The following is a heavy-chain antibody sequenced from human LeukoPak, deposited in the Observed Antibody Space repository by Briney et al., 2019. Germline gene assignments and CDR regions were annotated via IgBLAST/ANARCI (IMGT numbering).Heavy chain of an antibody. CDR3: ARDFGIPAAIDY. D-gene: IGHD2-2*01. CDR2: INPNSGGT. V-gene: IGHV1-2*02. Sequence: ASVKLSCKASGYTFTGYYMHWVRQAPGQGLEWMGWINPNSGGTNYAQKFQGRVTMTRDTSISTAYMELSRLRSDDTAVYYCARDFGIPAAIDYWGQGTLVTVSS. CDR1: GYTFTGYY. J-gene: IGHJ4*02.